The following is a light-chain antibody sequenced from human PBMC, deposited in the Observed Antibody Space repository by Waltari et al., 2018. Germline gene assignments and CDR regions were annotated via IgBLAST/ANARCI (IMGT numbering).Light chain of an antibody. CDR2: DNN. J-gene: IGLJ1*01. CDR1: SPHLVNNY. Sequence: QSVLTQPPSVSAAPGPTVTIPCPGRSPHLVNNYLPWYQQLPGTAPKLLIYDNNKRPSGIPDRFSGSKSGTSATLGITGLQTGDEADYYCGTWDSSLSANYVFGTGTKVTVL. CDR3: GTWDSSLSANYV. V-gene: IGLV1-51*01.